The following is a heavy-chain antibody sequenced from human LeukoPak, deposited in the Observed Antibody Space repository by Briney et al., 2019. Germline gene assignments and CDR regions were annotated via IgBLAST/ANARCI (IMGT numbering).Heavy chain of an antibody. CDR1: GGSISNYF. CDR3: ARERSGSYYRWYFDL. CDR2: VYNGGST. V-gene: IGHV4-59*01. D-gene: IGHD1-26*01. J-gene: IGHJ2*01. Sequence: PSETLSLTCTVSGGSISNYFWNWIRQSLGKRLEWIGFVYNGGSTNYNPSLKSRVTMSVDTSKNQFSLKMSYVTAADTAMYYCARERSGSYYRWYFDLWGRGTLVTVSS.